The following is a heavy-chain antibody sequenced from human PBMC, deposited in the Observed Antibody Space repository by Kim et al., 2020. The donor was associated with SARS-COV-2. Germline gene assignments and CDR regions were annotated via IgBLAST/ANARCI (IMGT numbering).Heavy chain of an antibody. Sequence: PSLYRRLTISVDTSKNQFSLKLSSVTAADTAVYYCAVTTVTTKDGWYFDLWGRGTLVTVSS. D-gene: IGHD4-17*01. J-gene: IGHJ2*01. V-gene: IGHV4-34*01. CDR3: AVTTVTTKDGWYFDL.